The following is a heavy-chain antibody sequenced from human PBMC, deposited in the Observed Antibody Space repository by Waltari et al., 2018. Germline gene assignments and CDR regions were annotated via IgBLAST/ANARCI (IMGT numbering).Heavy chain of an antibody. D-gene: IGHD2-15*01. CDR1: GYIFSSYY. J-gene: IGHJ6*02. CDR3: ARLAGSPNRSHGSEDF. Sequence: QVQLVQSGAEVKKPGASVKISCKASGYIFSSYYVHWGRLAPGQGLEWMVIINPKSGSTSYTKKFQGRVTMTRDTSTDTVYMGLSSLKSEDAAVYYCARLAGSPNRSHGSEDFWGQGTTVTVSS. CDR2: INPKSGST. V-gene: IGHV1-46*01.